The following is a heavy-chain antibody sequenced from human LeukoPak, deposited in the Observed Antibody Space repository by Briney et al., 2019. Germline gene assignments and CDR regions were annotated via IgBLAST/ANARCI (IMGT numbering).Heavy chain of an antibody. V-gene: IGHV1-24*01. CDR2: FDPEDGET. CDR1: GYTLTELS. CDR3: ARDPVDYDSSGYFGY. J-gene: IGHJ4*02. D-gene: IGHD3-22*01. Sequence: ASVKVSCKVSGYTLTELSMHWVRQAPGKGLEWMGGFDPEDGETIYAQKFQGRVTMTEDTSTDTAYMELSSLRAEDTAVYYCARDPVDYDSSGYFGYWGQGTLVTVSS.